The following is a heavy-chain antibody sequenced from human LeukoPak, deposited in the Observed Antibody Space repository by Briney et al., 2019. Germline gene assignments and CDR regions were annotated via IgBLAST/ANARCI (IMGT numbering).Heavy chain of an antibody. CDR1: GFTFSSYS. V-gene: IGHV3-21*01. D-gene: IGHD6-6*01. CDR2: ISSSSSYI. Sequence: GGSLRLSCAASGFTFSSYSMNWVRQAPGKGLEWVSSISSSSSYIYYADSVKGRFTISRDNAKNSLYLQMNSLRAEDTAVYYCARDRAIAAWFDYWGQGTLVTVSS. J-gene: IGHJ4*02. CDR3: ARDRAIAAWFDY.